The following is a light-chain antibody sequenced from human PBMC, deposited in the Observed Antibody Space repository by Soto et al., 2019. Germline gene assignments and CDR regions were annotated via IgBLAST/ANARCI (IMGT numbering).Light chain of an antibody. CDR3: QQANDWPLT. J-gene: IGKJ1*01. CDR2: DAS. Sequence: RVMTQSPVTLSVSPEERVTLSCRASQTISNNLAWYQQKTGQATRLLNFDASIRATGIPARFSGSGSGTEFTLTISSLQSEECAVYYCQQANDWPLTFGQGTRV. V-gene: IGKV3-15*01. CDR1: QTISNN.